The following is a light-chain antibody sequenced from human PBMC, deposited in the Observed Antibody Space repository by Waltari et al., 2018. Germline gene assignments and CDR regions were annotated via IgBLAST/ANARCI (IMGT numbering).Light chain of an antibody. CDR1: QGISSA. CDR3: QQFNNYPHRLT. V-gene: IGKV1D-13*01. CDR2: DAS. J-gene: IGKJ4*01. Sequence: AIQLTQSPSSLSASVGDRVTITCRASQGISSALAWYQQKPGKAPKLLFYDASSLESGVPSRFSGSGSGTDFTLTISSLQPEDFATYYCQQFNNYPHRLTFGGGTKVEIK.